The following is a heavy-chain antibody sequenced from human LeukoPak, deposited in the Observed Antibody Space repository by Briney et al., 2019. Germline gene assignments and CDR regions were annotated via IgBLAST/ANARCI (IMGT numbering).Heavy chain of an antibody. CDR3: TKGGRHIPAAYDY. CDR1: QFIFSDYA. Sequence: GRSLRLSCAASQFIFSDYAMSWVRQAPGKGLEWVSTISGSGGSTYYADSVKGRFTISRDNSKNTLSLQMESLRAGDTAVYFCTKGGRHIPAAYDYWGQGALVTVSS. D-gene: IGHD6-13*01. V-gene: IGHV3-23*01. J-gene: IGHJ4*02. CDR2: ISGSGGST.